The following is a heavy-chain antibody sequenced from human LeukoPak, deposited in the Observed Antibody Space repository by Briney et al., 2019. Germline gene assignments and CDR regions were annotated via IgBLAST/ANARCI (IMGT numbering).Heavy chain of an antibody. CDR2: ISGGGERT. V-gene: IGHV3-23*01. CDR3: AKEIRNFGTYYYYMDV. CDR1: GFTFSDYY. J-gene: IGHJ6*03. D-gene: IGHD3-10*01. Sequence: AGGSLRLSCAASGFTFSDYYMSWIRQAPGKGLEWVSEISGGGERTYYADSVKGRFTISRDNSKNTLYLQMNTLRAEDTALYYCAKEIRNFGTYYYYMDVWGKGTTVTISS.